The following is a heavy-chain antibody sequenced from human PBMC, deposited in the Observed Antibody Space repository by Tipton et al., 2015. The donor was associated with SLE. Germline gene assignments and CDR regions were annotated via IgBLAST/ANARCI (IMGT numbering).Heavy chain of an antibody. CDR3: ASGGYSSVTDH. CDR1: GGSISSGSYY. J-gene: IGHJ4*02. CDR2: IYTSGST. Sequence: TLSLTCTVSGGSISSGSYYWSWIRQPAGKGLEWIGYIYTSGSTNYNPSLKSRVTISVDTSKNQFSLKLSSVTAADTAVYYCASGGYSSVTDHWGQGNLVTVSS. D-gene: IGHD6-19*01. V-gene: IGHV4-61*09.